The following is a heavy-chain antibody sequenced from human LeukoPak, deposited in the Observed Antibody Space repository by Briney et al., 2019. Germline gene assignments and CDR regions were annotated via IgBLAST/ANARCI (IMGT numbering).Heavy chain of an antibody. J-gene: IGHJ4*02. D-gene: IGHD4-23*01. CDR1: GLTFSSSA. CDR3: AKGTNVVISFFFDF. CDR2: ISGSAGST. Sequence: GGSLRLSCAASGLTFSSSAMSWVRQAPGKGLEWLSIISGSAGSTYYADSVKGRFTISRDNSKNTLYLQMNSLRAEDTAVYYCAKGTNVVISFFFDFWGQGTLVTVSS. V-gene: IGHV3-23*01.